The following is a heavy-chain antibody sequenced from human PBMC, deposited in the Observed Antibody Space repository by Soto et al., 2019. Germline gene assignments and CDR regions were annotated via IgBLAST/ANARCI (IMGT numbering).Heavy chain of an antibody. CDR1: GGSISSSSYY. Sequence: KPSETLSLTCTVSGGSISSSSYYWGWIRQPPGKGLEWIGSIYYSGSTYYNPSLKSRVTISVDTSKNQFSLKLSSVTAADTAVYYCARGCSGGSCYPGYYGMDVWGQGTTVAVSS. D-gene: IGHD2-15*01. V-gene: IGHV4-39*01. CDR3: ARGCSGGSCYPGYYGMDV. J-gene: IGHJ6*02. CDR2: IYYSGST.